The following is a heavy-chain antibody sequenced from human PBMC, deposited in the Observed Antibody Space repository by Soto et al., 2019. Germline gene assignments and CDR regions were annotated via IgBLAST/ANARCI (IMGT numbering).Heavy chain of an antibody. CDR2: IYYSGST. J-gene: IGHJ6*02. V-gene: IGHV4-59*01. CDR3: ARGLDSSGYYYYYYYGMDV. Sequence: SETLSLTCSVSGGSITNYHWSWIRQPPGKGLEWIGYIYYSGSTNYNPSLKSRVTISVDTSKNQFSLKLSSVTAADTAVYYCARGLDSSGYYYYYYYGMDVWGQGTTVTVSS. CDR1: GGSITNYH. D-gene: IGHD3-22*01.